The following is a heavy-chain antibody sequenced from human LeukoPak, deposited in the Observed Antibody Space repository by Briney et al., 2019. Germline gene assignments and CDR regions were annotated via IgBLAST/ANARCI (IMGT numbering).Heavy chain of an antibody. CDR3: AGEGMAAAAFDY. Sequence: GASVKVSCKTSGYTFTDHFMHWVRQAPGQGLEWMGWTNPSSGGTNYAQNFQGRVTMTRDTSISTAYMELSRLRSDDTAVYYCAGEGMAAAAFDYWGQGTLVTVFS. J-gene: IGHJ4*02. D-gene: IGHD6-13*01. CDR2: TNPSSGGT. V-gene: IGHV1-2*02. CDR1: GYTFTDHF.